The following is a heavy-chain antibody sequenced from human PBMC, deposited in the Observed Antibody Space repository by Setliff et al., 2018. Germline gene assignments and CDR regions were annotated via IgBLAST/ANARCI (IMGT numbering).Heavy chain of an antibody. Sequence: SETLSLTCTVSGGSISSSSSYWGWLRQPPGKGLEWIGSIYYSGSTYYNPSLKSRVTVFVDTPKNLFSLKLSSVTAADTAVYYCARGHAVIRAFDIWGQGAMVTVSS. D-gene: IGHD3-10*01. CDR1: GGSISSSSSY. CDR3: ARGHAVIRAFDI. J-gene: IGHJ3*02. CDR2: IYYSGST. V-gene: IGHV4-39*01.